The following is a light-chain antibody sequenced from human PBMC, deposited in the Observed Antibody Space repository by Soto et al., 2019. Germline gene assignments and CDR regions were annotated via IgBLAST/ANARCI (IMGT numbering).Light chain of an antibody. V-gene: IGKV1-5*03. CDR3: QQYNSYPWT. CDR1: QSISSW. CDR2: KAS. J-gene: IGKJ1*01. Sequence: DIQMTKSPSTLSASVGDRVTITCRASQSISSWLAWYQQKPGKTPKVLFYKASSLESGVPSRFSGSGSGTEFTLTISSLEPDDFASYCWQQYNSYPWTFGQGTKVEIK.